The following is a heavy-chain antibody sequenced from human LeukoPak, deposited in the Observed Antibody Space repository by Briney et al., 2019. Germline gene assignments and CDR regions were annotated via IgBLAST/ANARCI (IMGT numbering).Heavy chain of an antibody. D-gene: IGHD3-16*01. CDR1: GFTFSSYV. J-gene: IGHJ6*02. Sequence: GGSLRLSCAASGFTFSSYVMSWVRQAPGKGLEWVSAISGSGGSTYYADSVKGRFTISRVNSKNTLYLQMNSLRAEDTAVYYCAKEQGGPYYYRYYGMDFWGRGTTVTVSS. CDR2: ISGSGGST. V-gene: IGHV3-23*01. CDR3: AKEQGGPYYYRYYGMDF.